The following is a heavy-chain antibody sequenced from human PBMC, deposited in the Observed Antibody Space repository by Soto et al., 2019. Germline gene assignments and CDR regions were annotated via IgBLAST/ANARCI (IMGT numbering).Heavy chain of an antibody. J-gene: IGHJ6*02. CDR3: ASCDIGELYDYYYGMDV. Sequence: SETLSLTCTVSGGSVSSGSYYWSWIRQPPGKGLGWIGYIYYSGSTNYNPSLKSRVTISVDTSKNQFSLKLSSVTAADTAVYYCASCDIGELYDYYYGMDVWGQGTTVTVSS. CDR1: GGSVSSGSYY. D-gene: IGHD3-10*01. CDR2: IYYSGST. V-gene: IGHV4-61*01.